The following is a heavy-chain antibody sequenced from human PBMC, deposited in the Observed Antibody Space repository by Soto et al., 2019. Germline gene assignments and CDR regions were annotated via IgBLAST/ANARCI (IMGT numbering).Heavy chain of an antibody. CDR3: ARGLWGMDV. CDR2: IWYDGSNK. V-gene: IGHV3-33*01. D-gene: IGHD2-21*01. Sequence: SGGGVVQPGRSLRLSCAASGFTFSSYGMHWVRQAPGKGLEWVAVIWYDGSNKYYADSVKGRFTISRDNSKNTLYLQMNSLRAEDTAVYYCARGLWGMDVWGQGTTVTVSS. J-gene: IGHJ6*02. CDR1: GFTFSSYG.